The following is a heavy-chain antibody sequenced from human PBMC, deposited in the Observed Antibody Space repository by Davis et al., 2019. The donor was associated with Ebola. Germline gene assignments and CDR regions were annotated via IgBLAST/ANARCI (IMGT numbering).Heavy chain of an antibody. Sequence: SETLSLTCAVSGGSISSGGYSWSWIRQPPGKGLEWIGYIYHSGSTYYNPSLKSRVTISVDRSKNQFSLKLSSVTAADTAVYYCARISSIAARHETWGQGTLVTVSS. CDR1: GGSISSGGYS. D-gene: IGHD6-6*01. V-gene: IGHV4-30-2*01. J-gene: IGHJ5*02. CDR2: IYHSGST. CDR3: ARISSIAARHET.